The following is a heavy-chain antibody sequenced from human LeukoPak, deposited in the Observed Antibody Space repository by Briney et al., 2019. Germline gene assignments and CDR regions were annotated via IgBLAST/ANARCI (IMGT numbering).Heavy chain of an antibody. CDR2: ISWNSGSI. Sequence: SLRLSCAASGFTFDDYAMHWVRRAPGKGLEWVSGISWNSGSIGYADSVKGRFTISRDNAKNSLYLQMNSLRAEDMALYYCAKDKGYSGYATFFDYWGQGTLVTVSS. CDR3: AKDKGYSGYATFFDY. D-gene: IGHD5-12*01. CDR1: GFTFDDYA. V-gene: IGHV3-9*03. J-gene: IGHJ4*02.